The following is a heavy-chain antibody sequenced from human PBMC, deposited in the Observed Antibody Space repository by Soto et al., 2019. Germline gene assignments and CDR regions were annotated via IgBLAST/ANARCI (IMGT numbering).Heavy chain of an antibody. CDR1: GYSISIGSY. J-gene: IGHJ4*01. CDR2: IYHGGTT. V-gene: IGHV4-38-2*02. CDR3: ARVHVMVVAGSTFDY. D-gene: IGHD6-19*01. Sequence: ETLSLTRTVSGYSISIGSYWAWIRQPPGKGPGWIASIYHGGTTFYNPSLKSRITISVDTSNNQFSLKLTSVTAADTAVYYCARVHVMVVAGSTFDYWGHGTLVTVSS.